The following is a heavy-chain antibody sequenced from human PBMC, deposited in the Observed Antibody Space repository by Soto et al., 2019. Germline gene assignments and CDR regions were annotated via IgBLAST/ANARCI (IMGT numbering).Heavy chain of an antibody. V-gene: IGHV4-34*01. Sequence: SETLSLTCAVYGGSFSGYYWSWIRQPPGKGLEWIGEINHSGSTNYNPSLKSRVTISVDTSKNQFSLKLSSVTAADTAVYYCARAPRTDTAMVPYYFDYWGQGTLVTVS. J-gene: IGHJ4*02. CDR2: INHSGST. CDR3: ARAPRTDTAMVPYYFDY. CDR1: GGSFSGYY. D-gene: IGHD5-18*01.